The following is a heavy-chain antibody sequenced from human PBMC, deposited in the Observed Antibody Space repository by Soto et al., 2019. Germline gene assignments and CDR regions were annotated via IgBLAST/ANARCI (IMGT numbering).Heavy chain of an antibody. CDR3: ARARSLVAAAKYYYYYLDV. J-gene: IGHJ6*03. CDR2: INPSGGST. D-gene: IGHD2-2*01. Sequence: VASVKVSCKASGYTFTSYYMHWVRQAPGQGLEWMGIINPSGGSTSYAQKFQGRVTMTRDTSTSTVYMEMSSLRSEDTAVYYCARARSLVAAAKYYYYYLDVWGKATTVTLSS. CDR1: GYTFTSYY. V-gene: IGHV1-46*03.